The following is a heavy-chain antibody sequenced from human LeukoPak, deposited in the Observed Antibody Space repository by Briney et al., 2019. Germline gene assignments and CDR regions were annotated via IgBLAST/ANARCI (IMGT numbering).Heavy chain of an antibody. CDR3: ARGSPHSQIVVVVAATPPFDY. Sequence: GGSLRLSCAASGFTFSSYSMNWVRQAPGKGLEWVSSISSSSSYIYYADSVKGRFTISRDNAKNSLYLQMNSLRAEDTAVYYCARGSPHSQIVVVVAATPPFDYWGQGTLVTVSS. V-gene: IGHV3-21*01. J-gene: IGHJ4*02. CDR2: ISSSSSYI. CDR1: GFTFSSYS. D-gene: IGHD2-15*01.